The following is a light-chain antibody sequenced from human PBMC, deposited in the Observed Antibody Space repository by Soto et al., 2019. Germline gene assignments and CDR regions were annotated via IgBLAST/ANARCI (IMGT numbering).Light chain of an antibody. CDR1: QSVSSSY. J-gene: IGKJ1*01. CDR2: GAS. Sequence: EIVLTQSLSSLSLSPGERATLSCRAIQSVSSSYLAWYQQKPGQAPRVLIYGASSRATGIPDRFSGSGSGTHFTLTNSRLEPEDFSVYYCQQYGSPCTFGQGTKVEIK. V-gene: IGKV3-20*01. CDR3: QQYGSPCT.